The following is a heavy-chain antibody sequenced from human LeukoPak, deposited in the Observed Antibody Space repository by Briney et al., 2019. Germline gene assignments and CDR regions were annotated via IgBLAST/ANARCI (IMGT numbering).Heavy chain of an antibody. D-gene: IGHD3-10*01. V-gene: IGHV3-48*04. CDR1: GFTFSSYA. CDR2: ISSSGSTI. J-gene: IGHJ4*02. Sequence: SGGSLRLSCAASGFTFSSYAMSWVRQAPGKGLEWVSYISSSGSTIYYADSVKGRFTISRDNAKNSLYLQMNSLRAEDTAVYYCARVRYGSGGYYGIYFDYWGQGTLVTVSS. CDR3: ARVRYGSGGYYGIYFDY.